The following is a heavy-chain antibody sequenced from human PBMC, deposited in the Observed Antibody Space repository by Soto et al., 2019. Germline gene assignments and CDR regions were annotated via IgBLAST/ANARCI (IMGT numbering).Heavy chain of an antibody. CDR3: ARAGDYDDVYFDC. D-gene: IGHD4-17*01. Sequence: QVQLQESGPGLVKPSQTLSLTCTVSGGCISSGGYYWSWIRQHPGKGLEWIGYIYYSGSTYYNPSPKSRVTISLDTSKNQFSLKLSSVTAAYTAVHYCARAGDYDDVYFDCWGQGTLVTLSS. CDR2: IYYSGST. V-gene: IGHV4-31*03. CDR1: GGCISSGGYY. J-gene: IGHJ4*02.